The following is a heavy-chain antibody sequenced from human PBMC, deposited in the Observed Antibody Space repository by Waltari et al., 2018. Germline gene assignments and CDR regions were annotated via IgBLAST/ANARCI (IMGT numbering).Heavy chain of an antibody. V-gene: IGHV3-74*01. D-gene: IGHD3-10*01. CDR1: GFTFSSYW. CDR3: ARAQLTMARNLDL. Sequence: EVQLVESGGGLVQPGGSLGLSCVTSGFTFSSYWMTWVRQVPGKGLVWVSRINSDGSTKSYADSVKGRFTISRDNAKNTLYLQMNSLRADDTSVYYCARAQLTMARNLDLWGRGTLVTVSS. CDR2: INSDGSTK. J-gene: IGHJ2*01.